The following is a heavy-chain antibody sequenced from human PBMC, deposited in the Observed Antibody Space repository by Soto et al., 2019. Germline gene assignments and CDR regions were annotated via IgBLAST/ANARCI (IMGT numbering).Heavy chain of an antibody. CDR2: IYHSGST. J-gene: IGHJ2*01. CDR1: GGSISSGGYS. Sequence: QLQLQESGSGLVKPSQTLSLTCAVSGGSISSGGYSWSWIRQPPGKGLEWIGYIYHSGSTYYNPSLKSRVTLSVDRSKDQFSLKLSSVTAADTAVYYCARDGERGDGYWWYFDLWGRGTLVTVSS. V-gene: IGHV4-30-2*01. CDR3: ARDGERGDGYWWYFDL. D-gene: IGHD5-12*01.